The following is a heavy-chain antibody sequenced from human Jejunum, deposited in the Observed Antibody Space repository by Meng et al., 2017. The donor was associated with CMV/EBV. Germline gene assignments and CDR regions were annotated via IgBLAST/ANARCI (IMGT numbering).Heavy chain of an antibody. CDR2: ISPDNTHT. D-gene: IGHD6-19*01. CDR1: GFIFNNHA. CDR3: ARGSVGYYGMDV. V-gene: IGHV3-21*01. Sequence: SGFIFNNHAMNWVRQAPGKGLEWVSAISPDNTHTWYVDSVRGRFTISGDNAKNSLYLEMSGLRAEDTAAYFCARGSVGYYGMDVWGQGTTVTVSS. J-gene: IGHJ6*02.